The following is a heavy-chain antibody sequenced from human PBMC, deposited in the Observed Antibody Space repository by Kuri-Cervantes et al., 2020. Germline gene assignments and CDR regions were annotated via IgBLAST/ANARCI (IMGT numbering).Heavy chain of an antibody. CDR3: ARDLVLYCSSTSCRNTRYYYYGMDV. J-gene: IGHJ6*02. Sequence: GGSLRLSCAASGFTVSSNYMSWVRQAPGKGLEWVSAISGSGGSTYYADSVKGRFTISRDNSKNTLYLQMNSLRAGDTAVYYCARDLVLYCSSTSCRNTRYYYYGMDVWGQGTTVTVSS. D-gene: IGHD2-2*01. CDR2: ISGSGGST. CDR1: GFTVSSNY. V-gene: IGHV3-23*01.